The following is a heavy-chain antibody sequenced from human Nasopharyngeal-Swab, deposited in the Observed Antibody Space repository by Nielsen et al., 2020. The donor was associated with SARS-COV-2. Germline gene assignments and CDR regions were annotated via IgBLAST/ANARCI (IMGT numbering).Heavy chain of an antibody. CDR2: ISGSGGRT. V-gene: IGHV3-23*01. J-gene: IGHJ4*02. CDR1: GFTFSSYA. CDR3: AKGISSGWSFFDY. Sequence: GESLKISCAASGFTFSSYAMSWVRQAPGKGLEWVSAISGSGGRTYYADSVKGRFTISRDNSKNTLYLQMNSLRAGDTAVYYCAKGISSGWSFFDYWGQGTLVTVSS. D-gene: IGHD6-19*01.